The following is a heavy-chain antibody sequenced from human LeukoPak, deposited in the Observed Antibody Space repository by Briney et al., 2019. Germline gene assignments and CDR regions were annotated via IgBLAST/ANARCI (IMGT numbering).Heavy chain of an antibody. CDR3: TTEGAVVPAAIVIDAFDI. Sequence: PGGSLRLSCAASGFTFSNAWMSWVRQAPGKGLEWVGRIKSKTDGGTTDYAAPVKGRFTISRDDSKNTLYLQMNSLKTEDTAVYYCTTEGAVVPAAIVIDAFDIWGQGTMVTVSS. D-gene: IGHD2-2*01. V-gene: IGHV3-15*01. J-gene: IGHJ3*02. CDR2: IKSKTDGGTT. CDR1: GFTFSNAW.